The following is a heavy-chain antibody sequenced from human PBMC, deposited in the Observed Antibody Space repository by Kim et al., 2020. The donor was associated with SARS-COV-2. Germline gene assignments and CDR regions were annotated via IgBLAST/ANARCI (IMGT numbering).Heavy chain of an antibody. Sequence: ASVKVSCKASGYTFTSYGISWVRQAPGQGLEWMGWISAYNGNTNYAQKLQGRVTMTTDTSTSTAYMELRSLRSDDTAVYYCARDSGGSGSYYFGADYYYGMDVWGQGTTVTVSS. CDR1: GYTFTSYG. CDR2: ISAYNGNT. J-gene: IGHJ6*02. V-gene: IGHV1-18*01. D-gene: IGHD3-10*01. CDR3: ARDSGGSGSYYFGADYYYGMDV.